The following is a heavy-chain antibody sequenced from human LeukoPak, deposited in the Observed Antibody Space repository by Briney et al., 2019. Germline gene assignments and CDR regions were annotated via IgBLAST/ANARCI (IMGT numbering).Heavy chain of an antibody. J-gene: IGHJ3*02. Sequence: GGPLRLSCAASGFTFSSYSMNWVRQAPGKGLEWVSSISSSSSYIYYADSVKGRFTISRDNAKNSLYPQMNSLRAEDTAVYYCARSYTDAFDIWGQGTMVTVSS. D-gene: IGHD2-2*02. CDR2: ISSSSSYI. CDR3: ARSYTDAFDI. V-gene: IGHV3-21*01. CDR1: GFTFSSYS.